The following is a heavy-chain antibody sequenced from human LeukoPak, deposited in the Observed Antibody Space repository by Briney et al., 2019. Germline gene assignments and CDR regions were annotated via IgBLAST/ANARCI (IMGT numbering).Heavy chain of an antibody. CDR1: GFTFSRYG. CDR2: IANDGRDK. CDR3: ATNRWFGEPDY. J-gene: IGHJ4*02. D-gene: IGHD3-10*01. V-gene: IGHV3-30*03. Sequence: PGGSLRLSCAASGFTFSRYGMHWVRRAPGKGLEWVAVIANDGRDKHSADFVKGRFTITRDNAKNTLYLQMNSLRVEDTAVYYCATNRWFGEPDYWGQGTLVTVSS.